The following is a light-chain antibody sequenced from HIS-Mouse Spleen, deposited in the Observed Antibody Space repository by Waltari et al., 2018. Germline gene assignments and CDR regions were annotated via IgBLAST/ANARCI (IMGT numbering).Light chain of an antibody. CDR3: YSTDSSGNHRV. V-gene: IGLV3-10*01. CDR2: EDS. J-gene: IGLJ2*01. Sequence: SYELTPPPSVSLSPGQTARITCSGDALPKKYAYWYQQKSGQAPVLVIYEDSKRPSGIPEGFSGSSSGKMATLTISGAQVEDEADYYCYSTDSSGNHRVFGGGTKLTVL. CDR1: ALPKKY.